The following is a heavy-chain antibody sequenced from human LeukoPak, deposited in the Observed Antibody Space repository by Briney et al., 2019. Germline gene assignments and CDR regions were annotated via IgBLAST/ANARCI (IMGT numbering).Heavy chain of an antibody. CDR1: GYTFTSYD. V-gene: IGHV1-8*01. CDR3: ARGRGGDTIFGVVIIIRTGRRDAFDI. J-gene: IGHJ3*02. CDR2: MNPNSGNT. Sequence: ASVKVSCKASGYTFTSYDINWARQATGQGLEWMGWMNPNSGNTGYAQKFQGRVTMTRNTSISTAYVELSSLRSEDTAVYYCARGRGGDTIFGVVIIIRTGRRDAFDIWGQGTMVTVSS. D-gene: IGHD3-3*01.